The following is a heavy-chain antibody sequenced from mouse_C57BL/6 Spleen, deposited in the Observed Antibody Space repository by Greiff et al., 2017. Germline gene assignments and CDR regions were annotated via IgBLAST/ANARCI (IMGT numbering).Heavy chain of an antibody. CDR3: ARGIYYDYGWFAY. V-gene: IGHV5-17*01. CDR2: ISSGSSTI. Sequence: EVKLMESGGGLVKPGGSLKLSCAASGFTFSDYGMHWVRQAPEKGLEWVAYISSGSSTIYYADTVKGRFTISRDNAKNTLFLQMTSLRSEDTAMYYCARGIYYDYGWFAYWGQGTLVTVSA. J-gene: IGHJ3*01. D-gene: IGHD2-4*01. CDR1: GFTFSDYG.